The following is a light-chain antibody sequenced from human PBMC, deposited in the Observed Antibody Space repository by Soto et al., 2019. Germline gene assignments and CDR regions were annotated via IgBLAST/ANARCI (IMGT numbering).Light chain of an antibody. CDR1: QGVSNT. Sequence: EIVMTQSPATLSVSPGGRATLSCRASQGVSNTLAWYQQKPGQAPRLLIYGASSRATGIPDGFSGSGSGTDFNLTVSRLAPEDFAVYYCHQYGTSPRTFGQGTKVDIK. V-gene: IGKV3-20*01. CDR2: GAS. J-gene: IGKJ1*01. CDR3: HQYGTSPRT.